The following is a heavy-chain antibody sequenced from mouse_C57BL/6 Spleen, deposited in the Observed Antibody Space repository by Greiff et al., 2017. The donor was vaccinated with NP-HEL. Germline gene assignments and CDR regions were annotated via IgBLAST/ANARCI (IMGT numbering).Heavy chain of an antibody. CDR3: ARIMAMGLRPDY. D-gene: IGHD2-4*01. CDR1: GYTFTDYN. CDR2: INPNNGGT. V-gene: IGHV1-18*01. J-gene: IGHJ4*01. Sequence: EVQLQQSGPELVKPGASVKIPCKASGYTFTDYNMDWVKQSHGKSLEWIGDINPNNGGTIYNQKFKGKATLTVDKSSSTAYMELRSLTSEDTAVYYCARIMAMGLRPDYWGQGTSVTVSS.